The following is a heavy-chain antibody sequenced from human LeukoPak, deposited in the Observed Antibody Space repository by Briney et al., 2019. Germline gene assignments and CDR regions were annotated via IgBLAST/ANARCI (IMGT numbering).Heavy chain of an antibody. J-gene: IGHJ4*02. CDR3: ARVSGYSYGYGSYFDY. CDR2: IYYSGST. D-gene: IGHD5-18*01. V-gene: IGHV4-59*01. Sequence: SETLSLTCTVSGGSINNYFWTWIRQPPGKGLEWIGYIYYSGSTNYNPSLKSRVTISVDTSKNQFSLKLSSVTAADTAVYYCARVSGYSYGYGSYFDYWGQGTLVTVSS. CDR1: GGSINNYF.